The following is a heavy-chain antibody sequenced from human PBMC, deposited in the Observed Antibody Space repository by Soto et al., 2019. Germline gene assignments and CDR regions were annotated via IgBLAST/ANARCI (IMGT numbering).Heavy chain of an antibody. CDR2: ISGSGGST. CDR1: GFTFSSYA. D-gene: IGHD3-22*01. V-gene: IGHV3-23*01. CDR3: AKEIITIIVVHYAMDV. Sequence: EVQLLESGGGLVQPGGSLRLSCAASGFTFSSYAMSWVRQAPGKGLEWVSAISGSGGSTYYADSVKGRFTISRDNSKDSLYLPMNSLGAAATVVYYGAKEIITIIVVHYAMDVWGQGTTVTVSS. J-gene: IGHJ6*02.